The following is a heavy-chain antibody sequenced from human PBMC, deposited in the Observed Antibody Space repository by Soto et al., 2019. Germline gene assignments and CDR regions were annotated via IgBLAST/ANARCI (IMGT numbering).Heavy chain of an antibody. CDR2: IYYSGST. D-gene: IGHD2-2*02. V-gene: IGHV4-30-4*01. CDR3: ARGGDCSSTSCYTWAYYYGMDV. J-gene: IGHJ6*02. Sequence: PSETLSLTCTVSGGSISSGDYYWSWIRQPPGKGLEWIGYIYYSGSTYYNPSLKSRVTISVETSKNQFSLKLSSVTAADTAVYYCARGGDCSSTSCYTWAYYYGMDVWGQGTTVTVSS. CDR1: GGSISSGDYY.